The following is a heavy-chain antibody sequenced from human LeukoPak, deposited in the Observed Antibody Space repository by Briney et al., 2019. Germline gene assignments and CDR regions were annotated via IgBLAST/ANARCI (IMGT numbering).Heavy chain of an antibody. D-gene: IGHD2-15*01. J-gene: IGHJ4*02. CDR1: GGSFSGYY. CDR2: INHSGST. V-gene: IGHV4-34*01. Sequence: PSETLSLTCAVYGGSFSGYYWSWIRQPPGKGLEWIGEINHSGSTNYNPSLKSRVTISVDTSKNQFSLKLSSVTAADTAVYYCASAVVVVAATWFDYWGQGTLVTVFS. CDR3: ASAVVVVAATWFDY.